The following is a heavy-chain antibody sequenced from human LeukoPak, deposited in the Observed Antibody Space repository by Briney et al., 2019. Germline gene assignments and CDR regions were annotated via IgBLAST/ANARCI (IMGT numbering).Heavy chain of an antibody. CDR1: GGSISGYF. V-gene: IGHV4-59*08. CDR2: LYYSGST. D-gene: IGHD2-15*01. Sequence: KPSETLSLTCTVSGGSISGYFWSWIRLPPGKGLELIGYLYYSGSTNYNPSLKSRVTVSVDTSKNQFSLRLSSVTAADTAVYYCARHLTGGGGDAFDIWGQGKMVTVSS. J-gene: IGHJ3*02. CDR3: ARHLTGGGGDAFDI.